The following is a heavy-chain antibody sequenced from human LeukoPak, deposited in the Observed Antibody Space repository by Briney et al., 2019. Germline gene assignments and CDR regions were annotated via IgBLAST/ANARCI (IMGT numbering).Heavy chain of an antibody. D-gene: IGHD5-18*01. Sequence: GGSLRLSCGASGFSFSTYSMTWVRQAPGKGLEWVSSIISTGTSIYYADSVKGRFTISRDNAENSLYLQMNSLRAEDTAVYYCARAGYGQFFDYWGQRTRVTVSS. J-gene: IGHJ4*02. CDR1: GFSFSTYS. V-gene: IGHV3-21*01. CDR3: ARAGYGQFFDY. CDR2: IISTGTSI.